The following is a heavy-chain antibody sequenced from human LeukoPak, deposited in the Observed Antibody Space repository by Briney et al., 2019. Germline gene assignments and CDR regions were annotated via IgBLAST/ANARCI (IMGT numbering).Heavy chain of an antibody. V-gene: IGHV4-4*02. CDR3: ARVGSSSWYGLFDY. CDR1: GGSISSSNW. Sequence: SGTLSLTCAVSGGSISSSNWWSWVRQPPGKGLEGIGEIYHSGSTNYNPSLKSRVTISVDKSKNQFSLKLSSVTAADTAVYYCARVGSSSWYGLFDYWGQGTLVTVSS. J-gene: IGHJ4*02. D-gene: IGHD6-13*01. CDR2: IYHSGST.